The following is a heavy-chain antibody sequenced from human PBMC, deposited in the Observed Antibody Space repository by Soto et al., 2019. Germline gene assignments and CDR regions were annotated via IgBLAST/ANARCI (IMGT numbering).Heavy chain of an antibody. V-gene: IGHV4-39*01. CDR3: GRLIEATTWLSGRDY. CDR1: GGESMNRRNFF. Sequence: SETLSLTCTVAGGESMNRRNFFWGWIRQPPDKGLEFVGSMYSTRSAHYSPSLKSRVRISLDPSKNQFSLKLDAVTASDTAVYYCGRLIEATTWLSGRDYWRKGTRVTVSS. J-gene: IGHJ4*02. D-gene: IGHD1-26*01. CDR2: MYSTRSA.